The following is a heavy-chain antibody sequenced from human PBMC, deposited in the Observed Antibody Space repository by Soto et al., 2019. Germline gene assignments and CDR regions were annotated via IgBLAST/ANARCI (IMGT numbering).Heavy chain of an antibody. CDR1: ADSSTISNSY. CDR2: SSYNGGT. CDR3: ARHRIEVVWRGFDF. V-gene: IGHV4-39*01. Sequence: LSLTCTVSADSSTISNSYWGWLRQPPGKGLQWIGSSSYNGGTFYNPSLKGRVAISVDTSKKQSSLQVTSVTAADTAVYYCARHRIEVVWRGFDFWGQGSPVTVSS. D-gene: IGHD1-1*01. J-gene: IGHJ4*02.